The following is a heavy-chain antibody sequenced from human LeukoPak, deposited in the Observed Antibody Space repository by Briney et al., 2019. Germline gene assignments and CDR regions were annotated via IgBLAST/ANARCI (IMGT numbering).Heavy chain of an antibody. V-gene: IGHV1-2*02. D-gene: IGHD6-13*01. Sequence: ASVKVSCKASGYTFTGHYMYWVRQAPGQGLEWMGWINPNSGGTNYAQKFQGRVTMTRDTSISTAYMELSRLRSDDTAVYYCARVVKSPGYSSSWYSYWGQGTLVTVSS. CDR1: GYTFTGHY. CDR2: INPNSGGT. CDR3: ARVVKSPGYSSSWYSY. J-gene: IGHJ4*02.